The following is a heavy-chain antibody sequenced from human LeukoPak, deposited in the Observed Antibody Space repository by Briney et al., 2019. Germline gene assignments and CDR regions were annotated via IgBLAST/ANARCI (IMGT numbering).Heavy chain of an antibody. CDR3: ARGGYCSNGVCSDYYMDV. CDR1: GFTFSSYS. CDR2: LNWNGHRT. V-gene: IGHV3-20*04. J-gene: IGHJ6*03. D-gene: IGHD2-8*01. Sequence: PGGSLRLSCAASGFTFSSYSMNWVRQAPGKGLEWVSGLNWNGHRTGYADSVKGRFTISRDNAKNSLYLQMNRLRDEDTALYYCARGGYCSNGVCSDYYMDVWGKGTTVTVSS.